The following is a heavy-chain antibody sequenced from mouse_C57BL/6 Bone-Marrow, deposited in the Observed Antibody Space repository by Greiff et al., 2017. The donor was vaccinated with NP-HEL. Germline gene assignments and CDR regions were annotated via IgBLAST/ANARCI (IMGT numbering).Heavy chain of an antibody. D-gene: IGHD2-1*01. CDR1: GYAFTNYL. V-gene: IGHV1-54*01. J-gene: IGHJ4*01. CDR2: INPGSGGT. Sequence: VQLVESGAELVRPGTSVKVSCKASGYAFTNYLIEWVKQRPGQGLEWIGVINPGSGGTNYNEKFKGKATLTADKSSSTAYMQLSSLTSEDSAVYFCLIYYGNHYAMDYWGQGTSVTVSS. CDR3: LIYYGNHYAMDY.